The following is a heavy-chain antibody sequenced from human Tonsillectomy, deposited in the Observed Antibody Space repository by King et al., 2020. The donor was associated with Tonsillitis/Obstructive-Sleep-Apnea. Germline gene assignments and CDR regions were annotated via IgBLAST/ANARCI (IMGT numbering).Heavy chain of an antibody. Sequence: VQLVESGADVKKPGSSVKVSCKSSGGAFSSYSSSWVRQAPGQGLEWRVGVIPNFGTANYSQKFQGRVTITADESTSTAYMERSSLRSEDTAVYYCAIEVATIPEEGWGQGTLVTVSS. D-gene: IGHD5-12*01. CDR2: VIPNFGTA. V-gene: IGHV1-69*01. CDR3: AIEVATIPEEG. CDR1: GGAFSSYS. J-gene: IGHJ4*02.